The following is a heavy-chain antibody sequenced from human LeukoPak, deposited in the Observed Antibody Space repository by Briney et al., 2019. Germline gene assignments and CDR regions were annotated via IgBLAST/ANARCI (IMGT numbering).Heavy chain of an antibody. D-gene: IGHD3-10*01. V-gene: IGHV1-69*04. CDR1: GYTFTSYG. CDR2: IIPILGIA. Sequence: EASVKVSCKASGYTFTSYGISWVRQAPGQGLEWMGRIIPILGIANYAQKFQGRVTITADKSTSTAYMELSSLRSEDTAVYYCARFPLDHYGSGNYGMDVWGQGTTVTVSS. CDR3: ARFPLDHYGSGNYGMDV. J-gene: IGHJ6*02.